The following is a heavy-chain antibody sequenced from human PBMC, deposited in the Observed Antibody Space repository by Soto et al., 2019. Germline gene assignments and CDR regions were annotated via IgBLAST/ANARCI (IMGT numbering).Heavy chain of an antibody. Sequence: QVQLVQSGAEVKKPGASVMVSCKGSGYSFITYGMSWVRQAPGQGLEWVGWISTYNGNTKYVESLQGRVTMTTDAPTSTAYMERRSLRSDDTAVYYCARGPTDYYDKSGDYCLDYWGQGTLVTVSP. V-gene: IGHV1-18*01. CDR3: ARGPTDYYDKSGDYCLDY. CDR1: GYSFITYG. D-gene: IGHD3-22*01. J-gene: IGHJ4*02. CDR2: ISTYNGNT.